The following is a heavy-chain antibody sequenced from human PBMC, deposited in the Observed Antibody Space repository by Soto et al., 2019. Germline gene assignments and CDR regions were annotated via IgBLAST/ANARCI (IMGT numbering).Heavy chain of an antibody. D-gene: IGHD3-22*01. CDR2: IYYSGST. CDR3: ARGPYYDSSGYYLTGGWFDP. V-gene: IGHV4-30-4*01. CDR1: GGSISSGDYY. J-gene: IGHJ5*02. Sequence: SETLSLTCTVSGGSISSGDYYWSWIRQPPGKGLEWIGYIYYSGSTYYNPSLKGRVTISVDTSKNQFSLKLSAVTAADTAVYYCARGPYYDSSGYYLTGGWFDPWGQGTLVTVSS.